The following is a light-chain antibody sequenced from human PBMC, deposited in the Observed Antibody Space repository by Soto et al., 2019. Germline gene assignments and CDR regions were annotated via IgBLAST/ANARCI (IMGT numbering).Light chain of an antibody. V-gene: IGLV2-23*02. Sequence: QSVLTQPASFSGSPGQSIAISCTRTSGDIGTYNLVSWYQQHPGKAPKLMISEVNKRPSGVSDRFSGSKSGDTASLTISGLRTEDEADYYCCSFAGSGTGVFGTGTKVNVL. CDR2: EVN. CDR1: SGDIGTYNL. CDR3: CSFAGSGTGV. J-gene: IGLJ1*01.